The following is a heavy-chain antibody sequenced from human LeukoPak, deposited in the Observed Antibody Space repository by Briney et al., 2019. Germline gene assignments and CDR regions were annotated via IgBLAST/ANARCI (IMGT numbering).Heavy chain of an antibody. J-gene: IGHJ4*02. Sequence: GASVKVSCTASGYTFTSNYIHWVRQATGQGLEWMGMIYPRDGSTSYAQKFQGRVTVTRDTSTSTVHMELSGLRSEDTAVYYCAGDQEGFDYWGQGTPVTVSS. CDR3: AGDQEGFDY. CDR2: IYPRDGST. V-gene: IGHV1-46*01. CDR1: GYTFTSNY.